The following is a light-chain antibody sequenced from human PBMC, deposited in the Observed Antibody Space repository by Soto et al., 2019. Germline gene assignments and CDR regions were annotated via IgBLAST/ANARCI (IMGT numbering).Light chain of an antibody. CDR3: MKGTHCPRT. V-gene: IGKV2-30*01. J-gene: IGKJ1*01. CDR1: QSLVYTNGNTY. CDR2: KVS. Sequence: DVVMTQSPLSLPVTLGQPASISCRSSQSLVYTNGNTYLTWFQQRPGQSPRSIIYKVSNRDSGVPDRFSGSGSGTDFTLTISRVEAEDVGVYYCMKGTHCPRTFGQGTRVEIK.